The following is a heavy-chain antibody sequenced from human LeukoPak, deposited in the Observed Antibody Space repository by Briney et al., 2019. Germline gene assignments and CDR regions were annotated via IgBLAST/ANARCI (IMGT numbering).Heavy chain of an antibody. CDR2: INHSGST. V-gene: IGHV4-34*01. CDR1: GGSISGYY. J-gene: IGHJ3*02. Sequence: SETLSLTCTVSGGSISGYYWSWIRQPPGKGLEWIGEINHSGSTNYNPSLKSRVTISVDTSKNQFSLKLSSVTAADTAVYYCARGEIEAYAFDIWGQGTMVTVSS. D-gene: IGHD5-24*01. CDR3: ARGEIEAYAFDI.